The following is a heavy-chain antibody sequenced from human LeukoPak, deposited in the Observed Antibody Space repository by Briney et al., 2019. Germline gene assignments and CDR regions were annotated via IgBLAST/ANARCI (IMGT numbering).Heavy chain of an antibody. D-gene: IGHD3-10*01. V-gene: IGHV1-69*04. CDR1: GYTFTSYD. CDR3: ARDQITMVRGVIIEGRFDY. CDR2: IIPILGIA. Sequence: GASVKVSCKASGYTFTSYDINWVRQAPGQGMEWMGRIIPILGIANSAQKFQGRVTITADKSTSTAYMELSSLRSEDTAVYYCARDQITMVRGVIIEGRFDYWGQGTLVTVS. J-gene: IGHJ4*02.